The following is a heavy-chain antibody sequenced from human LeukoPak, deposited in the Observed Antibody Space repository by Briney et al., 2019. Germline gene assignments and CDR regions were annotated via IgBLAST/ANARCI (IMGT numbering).Heavy chain of an antibody. D-gene: IGHD3-3*01. CDR2: ISSSSSYI. CDR1: GFTFSSYS. CDR3: ARVSDYHDFWSGYYAS. V-gene: IGHV3-21*01. Sequence: PGGSLRPSCAASGFTFSSYSMNWVRQAPGKGLEWVSSISSSSSYIYYADSVKGRFTISRDNAKNSLYLQMNSLRAEDTAVYYCARVSDYHDFWSGYYASWGQGTLVTVSS. J-gene: IGHJ5*02.